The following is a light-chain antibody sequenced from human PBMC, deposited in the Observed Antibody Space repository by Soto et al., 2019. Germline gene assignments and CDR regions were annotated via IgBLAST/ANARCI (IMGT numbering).Light chain of an antibody. CDR1: QSVSNNY. CDR3: QHYGSSPRWT. J-gene: IGKJ1*01. CDR2: GAS. Sequence: EVVLTQSPGTLSLSPGERATLSCRASQSVSNNYLAWYQQKPGQAPRLLLYGASSRATGIPDRFSGSGSVTDFTLTISRLEPEDFAVYYCQHYGSSPRWTVGQGTKVEIK. V-gene: IGKV3-20*01.